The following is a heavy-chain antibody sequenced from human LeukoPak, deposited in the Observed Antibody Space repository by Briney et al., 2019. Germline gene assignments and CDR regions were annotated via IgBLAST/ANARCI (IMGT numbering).Heavy chain of an antibody. CDR2: IYYSGST. J-gene: IGHJ4*02. V-gene: IGHV4-39*07. D-gene: IGHD5-24*01. Sequence: SETLSLTCTVSGGSISSSSYYWGWIRQPPGKGLEWIGSIYYSGSTYYNPSLKSRVTISVDTSKNQFSLKLSSVTAADTAVYYCARDDVEMATINPASFDYWGQGTLVTVSS. CDR3: ARDDVEMATINPASFDY. CDR1: GGSISSSSYY.